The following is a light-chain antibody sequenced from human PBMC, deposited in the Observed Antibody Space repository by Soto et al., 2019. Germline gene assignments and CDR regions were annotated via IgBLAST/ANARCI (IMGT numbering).Light chain of an antibody. CDR2: RNN. J-gene: IGLJ2*01. CDR3: AAWDDSLSGPV. CDR1: TSNIGSNY. V-gene: IGLV1-47*01. Sequence: QAVVTQPPSASGTPGQRVTISCSGGTSNIGSNYVYWYQQVPGTAPKLLIYRNNQRPSGVPDRFSGSKSGTSASLAISGLRSEDEADYSCAAWDDSLSGPVFGGGTKVTVL.